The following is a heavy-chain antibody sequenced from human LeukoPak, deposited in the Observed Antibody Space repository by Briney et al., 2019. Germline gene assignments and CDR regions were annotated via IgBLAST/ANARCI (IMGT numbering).Heavy chain of an antibody. D-gene: IGHD1-26*01. V-gene: IGHV1-18*01. CDR3: ARDEGAGATTDY. CDR2: ISAYNGNT. Sequence: GASVKVSCKGSGYNFTSHGISWVRQAPGQGPEWMGWISAYNGNTNYAQKFQGRVTMTTDTSTSTAYMELRSLRSDDTAVYYCARDEGAGATTDYWGQGTLVTVSS. CDR1: GYNFTSHG. J-gene: IGHJ4*02.